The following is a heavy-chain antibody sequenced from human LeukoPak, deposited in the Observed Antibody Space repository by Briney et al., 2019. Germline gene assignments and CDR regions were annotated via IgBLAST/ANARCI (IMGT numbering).Heavy chain of an antibody. Sequence: PSETLSLTCTVSGGSISSYYWSWIRQPAGKGLEWIGRIYTSGSTNYNPSLKSRVTMSVDTSKNQFSLKLSSVTAADTAVYYCAREFSDDSSCYRYYFDYWGQGTLVTVSS. D-gene: IGHD3-22*01. CDR3: AREFSDDSSCYRYYFDY. J-gene: IGHJ4*02. CDR1: GGSISSYY. CDR2: IYTSGST. V-gene: IGHV4-4*07.